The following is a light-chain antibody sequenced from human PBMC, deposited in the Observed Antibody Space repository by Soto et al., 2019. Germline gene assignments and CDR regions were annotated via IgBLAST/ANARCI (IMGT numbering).Light chain of an antibody. CDR2: DAS. Sequence: VLTQSPDTLSLTPGKRDTLSCGASQSVSSYLAWYQQKPGQAPRLLIYDASNRATGIPARFSGSGSGTDFTLTISSLEPEDFAVYYCQQRSNWPITFGQGTRLEI. J-gene: IGKJ5*01. V-gene: IGKV3-11*01. CDR1: QSVSSY. CDR3: QQRSNWPIT.